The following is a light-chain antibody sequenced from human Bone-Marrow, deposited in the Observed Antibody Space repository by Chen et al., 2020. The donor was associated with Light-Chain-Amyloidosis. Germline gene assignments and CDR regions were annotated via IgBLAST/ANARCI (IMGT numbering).Light chain of an antibody. Sequence: QSALTQPASVSGSPGPSITISCTGTSSDVGGDNHVSWYQQHPDKAPKLMIYEFTNRPSWVPDRFSGSKSDNTASLTISGLQTEDEADYFCSSYTITNTLVFGSGTRVTVL. CDR1: SSDVGGDNH. CDR2: EFT. V-gene: IGLV2-14*01. CDR3: SSYTITNTLV. J-gene: IGLJ1*01.